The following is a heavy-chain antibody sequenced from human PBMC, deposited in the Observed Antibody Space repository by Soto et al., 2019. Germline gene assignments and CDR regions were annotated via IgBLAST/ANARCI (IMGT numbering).Heavy chain of an antibody. D-gene: IGHD6-19*01. Sequence: SGPTLVNPTETLTLTCTVSGFSLSNARMGVSWIRQPPGKALEWLAHIFSNDEKSYSTSLKSRLTISKDTSKSQVVLTMTNMDPVDTATYYCARIYGWSVAHYYYYGMDVWGQGTTVTVSS. CDR3: ARIYGWSVAHYYYYGMDV. CDR1: GFSLSNARMG. V-gene: IGHV2-26*01. CDR2: IFSNDEK. J-gene: IGHJ6*02.